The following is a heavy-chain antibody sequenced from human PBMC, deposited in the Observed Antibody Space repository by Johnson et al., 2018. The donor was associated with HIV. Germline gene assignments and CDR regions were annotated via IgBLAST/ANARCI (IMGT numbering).Heavy chain of an antibody. CDR1: GFTFSSYG. CDR2: IRYDGSNK. CDR3: AKSLGWELSI. J-gene: IGHJ3*02. Sequence: QVQLVESGGGVVQPGGSLRLSCAASGFTFSSYGMHWVRQAPGKGLEWVAFIRYDGSNKYYADSVKGRFTISRDNSKNTLYLQMNSLIAEDTAVYYCAKSLGWELSIWGQGTMVTVSS. D-gene: IGHD1-26*01. V-gene: IGHV3-30*02.